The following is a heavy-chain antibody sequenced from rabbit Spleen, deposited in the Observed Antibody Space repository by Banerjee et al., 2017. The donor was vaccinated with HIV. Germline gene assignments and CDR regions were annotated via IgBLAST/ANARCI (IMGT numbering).Heavy chain of an antibody. CDR2: IYSRSGST. D-gene: IGHD8-1*01. Sequence: QSLEESGGDLVKPGGTLTLTCKASGIDFSSYYYMCWVRQAPGKGLEWIACIYSRSGSTYSASWAKGRFTISKTSSTTVTLQMTSLTAADTATYFCARDTGSSFSSYGMDLWGPGTLVTVS. CDR3: ARDTGSSFSSYGMDL. J-gene: IGHJ6*01. V-gene: IGHV1S40*01. CDR1: GIDFSSYYY.